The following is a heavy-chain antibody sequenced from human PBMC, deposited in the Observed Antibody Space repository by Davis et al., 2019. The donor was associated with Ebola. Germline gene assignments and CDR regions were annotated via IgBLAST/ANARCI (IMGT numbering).Heavy chain of an antibody. V-gene: IGHV3-48*02. D-gene: IGHD6-13*01. CDR3: ARITSSSDDY. Sequence: PGGSLRLSCAASGFTFSSYAMNWVRQAPGKGLEWVSYISSSSSTIYYADSVRGRFTISRDNAKNSLYLQMNSLRDEDTAVYYCARITSSSDDYWGQGTLVTVSS. CDR1: GFTFSSYA. J-gene: IGHJ4*02. CDR2: ISSSSSTI.